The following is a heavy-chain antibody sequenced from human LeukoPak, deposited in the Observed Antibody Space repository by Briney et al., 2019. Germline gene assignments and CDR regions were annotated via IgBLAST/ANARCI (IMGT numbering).Heavy chain of an antibody. CDR2: IWYDGSNT. J-gene: IGHJ4*02. V-gene: IGHV3-33*06. CDR3: AKDRNWNYDY. CDR1: GFSFSNYG. Sequence: PGGSLRLSCAASGFSFSNYGMHWVRQAPGKGLEWVALIWYDGSNTYYADSVKGRFTISRDNSKNTLYLQMNSLRAEDTAVYYCAKDRNWNYDYWGQGTLVTVSS. D-gene: IGHD1-7*01.